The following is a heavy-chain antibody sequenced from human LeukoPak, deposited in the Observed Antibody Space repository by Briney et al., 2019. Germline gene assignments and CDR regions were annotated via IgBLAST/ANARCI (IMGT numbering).Heavy chain of an antibody. CDR3: ARQASSWRFDY. J-gene: IGHJ4*02. V-gene: IGHV5-51*01. Sequence: KRGESLKASCRGSGYSFNGYWIGWVRQMPGKGLEWMGIIYPADSDTRYSPSFQGQVTLSVDKSISTAYLQWSSLKASDTAMYYCARQASSWRFDYWGQGTLVTVSS. CDR1: GYSFNGYW. D-gene: IGHD6-13*01. CDR2: IYPADSDT.